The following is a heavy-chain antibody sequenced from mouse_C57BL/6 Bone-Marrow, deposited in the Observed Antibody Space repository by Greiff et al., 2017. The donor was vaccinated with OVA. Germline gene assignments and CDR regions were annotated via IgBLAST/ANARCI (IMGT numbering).Heavy chain of an antibody. CDR2: ISSGGSYT. V-gene: IGHV5-6*01. Sequence: EVKLVESGGDLVKPGGSLKLSCAASGFTFSSYGMSWVRQTPDKRLEWVATISSGGSYTYYPDSVKGRFTISRDNAKNTLYLQMSSLKSEDTAMYYCARQGDTRGDYWGQGTTLTVSS. J-gene: IGHJ2*01. CDR1: GFTFSSYG. CDR3: ARQGDTRGDY.